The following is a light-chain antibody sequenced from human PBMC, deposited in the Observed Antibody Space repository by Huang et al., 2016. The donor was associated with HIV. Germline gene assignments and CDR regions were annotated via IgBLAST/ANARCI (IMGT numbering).Light chain of an antibody. J-gene: IGKJ2*01. Sequence: EIILTQSPATLSLSPEERATLSCRASKSVSGSNLAWYQQKRGQAPRLLIYGASTRATGIPDMFSASGSGTDFTLTISRLEPEDFAVYYCQHYGTLFTFGQGTEVEIK. CDR1: KSVSGSN. CDR2: GAS. V-gene: IGKV3-20*01. CDR3: QHYGTLFT.